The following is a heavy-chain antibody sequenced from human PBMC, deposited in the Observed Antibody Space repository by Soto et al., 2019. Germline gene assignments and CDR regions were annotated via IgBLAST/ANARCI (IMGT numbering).Heavy chain of an antibody. Sequence: QVQLVQSGAEVKKPGASVKVSCKASGYTFTSYAMHWVRQAPGQRLEWMGWINAGNGNTKYSQKFQGRVTITRDTSASTAYMELSSLRSEDTAVYYCARDGSGSYYFDAFDIWGQGTMVTVSS. CDR1: GYTFTSYA. CDR2: INAGNGNT. J-gene: IGHJ3*02. CDR3: ARDGSGSYYFDAFDI. V-gene: IGHV1-3*01. D-gene: IGHD1-26*01.